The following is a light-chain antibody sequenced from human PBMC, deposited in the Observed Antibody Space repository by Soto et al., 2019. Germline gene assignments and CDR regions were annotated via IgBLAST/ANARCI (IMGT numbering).Light chain of an antibody. CDR1: QSIRNY. J-gene: IGKJ1*01. Sequence: DIQMTQSPSSLSASVGDRVTIICRASQSIRNYLNWYQQKTGKAPKLLIYNAISLQSGVPSRFSGSGSGTYFTLTIIGLQPEDFATYYCQQSYSTPTWTFGQGTKVEV. CDR3: QQSYSTPTWT. V-gene: IGKV1-39*01. CDR2: NAI.